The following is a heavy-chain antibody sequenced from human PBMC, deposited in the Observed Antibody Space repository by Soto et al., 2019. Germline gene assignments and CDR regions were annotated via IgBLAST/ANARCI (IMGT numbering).Heavy chain of an antibody. D-gene: IGHD1-26*01. Sequence: SETLSLTCTVSGGSISSGGYYWSWIRQHPGKGLEWIGYIYYSGSTYYNPSLKSRVTISVDTSKNQFSLKLSSVTAADTAVYYCAYSIVGATTSPSFAYFGMDVWGQGTTVTVSS. V-gene: IGHV4-31*03. CDR3: AYSIVGATTSPSFAYFGMDV. CDR2: IYYSGST. CDR1: GGSISSGGYY. J-gene: IGHJ6*02.